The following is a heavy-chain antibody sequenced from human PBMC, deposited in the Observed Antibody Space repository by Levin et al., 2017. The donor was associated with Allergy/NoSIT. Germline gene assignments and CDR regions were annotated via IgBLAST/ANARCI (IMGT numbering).Heavy chain of an antibody. V-gene: IGHV4-39*07. CDR1: GGSITSNTYC. Sequence: SQTLSLTCTVSGGSITSNTYCWAWIRQPPGKGLEWIGSIYSRGSTSYNPSLKSRVTISVDTSKNQFSLELGSVTAADTAVYYCAREVPGTSQINYWGQGTLVIVSS. CDR2: IYSRGST. CDR3: AREVPGTSQINY. D-gene: IGHD6-19*01. J-gene: IGHJ4*02.